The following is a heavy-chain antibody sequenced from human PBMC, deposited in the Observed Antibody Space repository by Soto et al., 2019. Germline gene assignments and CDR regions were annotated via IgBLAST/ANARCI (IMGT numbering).Heavy chain of an antibody. D-gene: IGHD2-21*02. CDR2: ISAYNGNT. CDR1: SYTFTSYG. Sequence: ASVKVSCKASSYTFTSYGISSVRQAPGQGLEWMGWISAYNGNTNYAQKLQGRVTMTTDTSTSTAYMELRSLRSDDTAVYYCARDVVVVTASMFGFDYWGQGTLVTVSS. CDR3: ARDVVVVTASMFGFDY. V-gene: IGHV1-18*01. J-gene: IGHJ4*02.